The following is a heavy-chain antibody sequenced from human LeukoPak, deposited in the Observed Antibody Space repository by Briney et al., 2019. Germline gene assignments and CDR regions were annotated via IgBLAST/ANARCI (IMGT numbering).Heavy chain of an antibody. CDR1: GFTFSHYG. D-gene: IGHD3-16*01. V-gene: IGHV3-33*01. CDR2: IWSDGTNS. CDR3: GRAFPPLRTSSAGDL. Sequence: GGSLRLSCATSGFTFSHYGMHWVRQAPGKGLEWVAVIWSDGTNSFYGDPVKGRFTISRDNFQRTVYLQMNSLGAEDTAIYYCGRAFPPLRTSSAGDLWGQGILVTVSS. J-gene: IGHJ4*02.